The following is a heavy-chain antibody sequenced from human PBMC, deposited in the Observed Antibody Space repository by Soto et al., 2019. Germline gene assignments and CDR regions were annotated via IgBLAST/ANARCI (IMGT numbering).Heavy chain of an antibody. CDR3: ARDGETYVSGTFSPPLRYYFNS. D-gene: IGHD3-10*01. Sequence: QVQLVQSGAEVKKPGASVTVSCKASGYTFTTHYMHWVRQAPGQGLEWMGIINPSGGRTTYALKFQASVSLNSDTSTNSVYMELCRLRSEDTAVYYCARDGETYVSGTFSPPLRYYFNSWGQGTLVTVSS. CDR2: INPSGGRT. J-gene: IGHJ4*02. V-gene: IGHV1-46*01. CDR1: GYTFTTHY.